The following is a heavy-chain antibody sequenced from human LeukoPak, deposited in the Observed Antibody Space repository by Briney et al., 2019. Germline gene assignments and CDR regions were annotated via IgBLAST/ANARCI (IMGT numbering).Heavy chain of an antibody. D-gene: IGHD3-3*01. J-gene: IGHJ4*02. CDR1: GYTFTSYY. CDR3: ARGTAYFWSGYSSHFDY. Sequence: ASVKVSCKASGYTFTSYYMHWVRQAPGQGLQWMGVINPSGGTTSCAQKFQVRLNMTRDTSTSTVYMEMSSLSSEDTDVYYCARGTAYFWSGYSSHFDYWGQGTLVTVSS. V-gene: IGHV1-46*01. CDR2: INPSGGTT.